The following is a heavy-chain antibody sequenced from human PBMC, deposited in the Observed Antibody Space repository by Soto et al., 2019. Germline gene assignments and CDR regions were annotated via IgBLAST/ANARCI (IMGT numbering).Heavy chain of an antibody. CDR2: IYYSGST. CDR3: AREEVNPGDRYFQH. V-gene: IGHV4-31*03. J-gene: IGHJ1*01. CDR1: GPSISSGGYY. Sequence: SETLSLTGTVSGPSISSGGYYWSWIRQHSGKGLEWIGYIYYSGSTYYNPSLKSRVTISVDTSKNQFSLKLSSVTAADTAVYYCAREEVNPGDRYFQHWGQGTLVTVSS.